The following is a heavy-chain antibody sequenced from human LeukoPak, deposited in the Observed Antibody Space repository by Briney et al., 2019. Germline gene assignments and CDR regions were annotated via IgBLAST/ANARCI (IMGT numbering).Heavy chain of an antibody. D-gene: IGHD1-14*01. Sequence: SATLSLTCTVSGDSVSNYYWNWIRQPPGKGPEWIGFIHHGASTSSSPSLRSRVTMSVDTSNNQFSLDLISVTSPDTAVYYCARWDKGNRHFDSWRQGTMVTDSA. V-gene: IGHV4-59*02. CDR1: GDSVSNYY. CDR3: ARWDKGNRHFDS. J-gene: IGHJ4*02. CDR2: IHHGAST.